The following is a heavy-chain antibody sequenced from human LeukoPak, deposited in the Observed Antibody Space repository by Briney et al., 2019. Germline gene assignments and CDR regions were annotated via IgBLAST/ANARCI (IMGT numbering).Heavy chain of an antibody. CDR2: IYHSGST. CDR1: GGSISSSNW. V-gene: IGHV4-4*02. CDR3: ASVGSSGYYYHWYFDL. D-gene: IGHD3-22*01. J-gene: IGHJ2*01. Sequence: SETLSLTCAVSGGSISSSNWWSWVRQPPGKGLEWIGEIYHSGSTNYNPSLKSRVTISVDKSKNQFSLKLSSVTAADTAVYYCASVGSSGYYYHWYFDLWGRGTLVTVSS.